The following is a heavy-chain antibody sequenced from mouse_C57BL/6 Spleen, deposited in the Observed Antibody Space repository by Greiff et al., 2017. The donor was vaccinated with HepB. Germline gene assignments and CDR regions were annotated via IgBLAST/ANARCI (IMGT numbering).Heavy chain of an antibody. J-gene: IGHJ2*01. CDR1: GYTFTDYY. CDR2: INPNNGGT. CDR3: ARRITTVVEMDY. Sequence: VQLQQSGPELVKPGASVKISCKASGYTFTDYYMNWVKQSHGKSLEWIGDINPNNGGTSYNQKFKGKATLTVDKSSSTAYMELRSLTSEDSAVYYCARRITTVVEMDYWGQGTTLTVSS. V-gene: IGHV1-26*01. D-gene: IGHD1-1*01.